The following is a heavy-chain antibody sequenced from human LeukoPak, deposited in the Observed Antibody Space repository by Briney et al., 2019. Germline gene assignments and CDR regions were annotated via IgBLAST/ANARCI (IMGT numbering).Heavy chain of an antibody. D-gene: IGHD5-24*01. J-gene: IGHJ4*02. CDR3: ARGGGYKSPYSI. V-gene: IGHV4-34*01. CDR2: INHSGST. CDR1: GGSFSGYY. Sequence: SETLSLTCAVYGGSFSGYYWSWIRQPPGKGLEWIGEINHSGSTNYNPSLKSRVTVSVDTSKNQFSLKLSSVTAADTAVYYCARGGGYKSPYSIWGQGTLVTVSS.